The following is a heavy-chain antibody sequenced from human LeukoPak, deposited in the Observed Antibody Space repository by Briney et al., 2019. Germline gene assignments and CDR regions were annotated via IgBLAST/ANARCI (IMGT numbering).Heavy chain of an antibody. D-gene: IGHD6-13*01. J-gene: IGHJ6*03. CDR3: ARGPIAAGYYYYMDV. CDR2: INPNSGGT. V-gene: IGHV1-2*02. CDR1: GYTFTSYY. Sequence: ASVKVSCKASGYTFTSYYMHWVRQAPGQGLEWMGWINPNSGGTNYAQKFQGRVTMTRDTSISTAYMELSRLGSDDTAVYYCARGPIAAGYYYYMDVWGKGTTVTVSS.